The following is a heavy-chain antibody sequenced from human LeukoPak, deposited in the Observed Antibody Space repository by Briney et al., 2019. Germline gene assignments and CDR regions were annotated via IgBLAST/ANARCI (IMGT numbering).Heavy chain of an antibody. Sequence: ASVKVSCKASGYTFTGYYMHWVRQAPGQGPEWMGWINPNSGGINYAQKFQGRVTMTRDTSISTVYMELSRLRSDDTAVYYCARESVWGSYPQRRYYFDYWGQGTLVTVSS. D-gene: IGHD3-16*02. CDR1: GYTFTGYY. CDR3: ARESVWGSYPQRRYYFDY. CDR2: INPNSGGI. V-gene: IGHV1-2*02. J-gene: IGHJ4*02.